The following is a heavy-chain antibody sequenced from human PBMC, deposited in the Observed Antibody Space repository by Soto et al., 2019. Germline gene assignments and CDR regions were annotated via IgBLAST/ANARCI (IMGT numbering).Heavy chain of an antibody. Sequence: PGGSLRLALAASGFPVTTYGMNGVRPATGKGLEWVSYISSSSSTIYYADSVKGRFTISRDNGENSLHLQMNSLRDEDTAVYYCARVRIVAASKLYGMDVWGQGTTVTVS. CDR3: ARVRIVAASKLYGMDV. D-gene: IGHD3-22*01. CDR2: ISSSSSTI. V-gene: IGHV3-48*02. J-gene: IGHJ6*02. CDR1: GFPVTTYG.